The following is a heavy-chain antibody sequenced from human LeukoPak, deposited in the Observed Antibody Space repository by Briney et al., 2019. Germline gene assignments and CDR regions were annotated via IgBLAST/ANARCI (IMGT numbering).Heavy chain of an antibody. CDR1: GGSISSGTYY. V-gene: IGHV4-61*02. D-gene: IGHD6-19*01. Sequence: PSQTLSLTCTVSGGSISSGTYYWYWIRQPAGKGLEWIGRIYTSGITNYNPSLKSRVTISVDTSKNQFSLKLSSVTAADTAVYYCARVTGYSSGWYVAGYYYYYMDVWGKGTTVTVSS. J-gene: IGHJ6*03. CDR3: ARVTGYSSGWYVAGYYYYYMDV. CDR2: IYTSGIT.